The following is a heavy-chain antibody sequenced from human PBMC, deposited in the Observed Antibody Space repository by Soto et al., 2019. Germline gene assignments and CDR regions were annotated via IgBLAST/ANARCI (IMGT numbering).Heavy chain of an antibody. CDR2: IYYSGST. CDR1: GGSISSGGHY. Sequence: SSETLSLTCTVSGGSISSGGHYWSWIRQHPGKGLEWIGYIYYSGSTYYNPSLKSRVTISVDTSKNQFSLKLSSVTAADTAVYYCARERYYFDYWGQGTLVTVPQ. V-gene: IGHV4-31*03. J-gene: IGHJ4*02. CDR3: ARERYYFDY.